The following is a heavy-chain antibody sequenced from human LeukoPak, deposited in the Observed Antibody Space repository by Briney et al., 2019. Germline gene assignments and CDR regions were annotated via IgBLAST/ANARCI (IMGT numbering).Heavy chain of an antibody. J-gene: IGHJ3*02. CDR3: ASAGDTSDYFYFSAFDI. Sequence: GESLKISCQGSGYSFTNSWIGWVRQMPGKGLEWMGIIYPGDSDTTYSPSFQGQVTISADKSISTAYLQWSSLKASDTAMYYCASAGDTSDYFYFSAFDIWGQGTMVTVSS. CDR2: IYPGDSDT. CDR1: GYSFTNSW. D-gene: IGHD3-22*01. V-gene: IGHV5-51*01.